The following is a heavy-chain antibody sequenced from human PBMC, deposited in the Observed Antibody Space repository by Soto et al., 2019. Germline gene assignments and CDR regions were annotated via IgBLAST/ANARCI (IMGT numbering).Heavy chain of an antibody. J-gene: IGHJ4*02. Sequence: EVQLVESGGGLVQPGGSLRLSCAASGFTFSSYEMNWVRQAPGKGLEWVSYISSSGSTIYYADSVKGRFTISRDNAKNSLYLQMNSLRAEDTAVYYCARPGGSYDSSGYDLFYWGQGTLVTVSS. V-gene: IGHV3-48*03. CDR3: ARPGGSYDSSGYDLFY. CDR1: GFTFSSYE. D-gene: IGHD3-22*01. CDR2: ISSSGSTI.